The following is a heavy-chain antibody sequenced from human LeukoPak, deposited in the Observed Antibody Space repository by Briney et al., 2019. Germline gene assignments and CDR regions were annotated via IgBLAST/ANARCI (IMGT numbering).Heavy chain of an antibody. J-gene: IGHJ4*02. D-gene: IGHD3-10*01. CDR3: MVRGVTDFDY. Sequence: SQTLSLTCTVSGGSISSGGYYWSWTPHHPGKGLEWIEYIYYSGSTYYNPSLKSRVTISVDTSKNQFSLKLSSVTAADTAVYYCMVRGVTDFDYWGQGTLVTVSS. V-gene: IGHV4-31*03. CDR2: IYYSGST. CDR1: GGSISSGGYY.